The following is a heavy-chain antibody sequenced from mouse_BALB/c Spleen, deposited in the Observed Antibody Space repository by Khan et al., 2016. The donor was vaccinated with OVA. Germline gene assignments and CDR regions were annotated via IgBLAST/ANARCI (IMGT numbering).Heavy chain of an antibody. Sequence: EVQLQESGGGLVQPGGSRKLSCAASGFTFNSYGMHWVRQAPEKGLEWVAYISGDSNTIYYTDTVKGRFTISRDNAKDTLFLQMNSLMSEDTAMYYCATSYFYGYYYDYWGPGTTLTVS. D-gene: IGHD1-1*01. CDR1: GFTFNSYG. CDR2: ISGDSNTI. CDR3: ATSYFYGYYYDY. J-gene: IGHJ2*01. V-gene: IGHV5-17*02.